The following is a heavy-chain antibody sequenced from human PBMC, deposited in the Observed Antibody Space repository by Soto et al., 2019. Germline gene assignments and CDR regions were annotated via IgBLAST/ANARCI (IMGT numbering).Heavy chain of an antibody. CDR2: IIPIFGTA. CDR3: ARGYTIFGVVIQNWFDP. D-gene: IGHD3-3*01. Sequence: GASVKVSCKASGGTFSSYAISWVRQAPGQGLEWMGGIIPIFGTANYAQKFQGRVTITADESTSTAYMELRSLRSEDTAVYYCARGYTIFGVVIQNWFDPWGQGTLVTVSS. CDR1: GGTFSSYA. V-gene: IGHV1-69*13. J-gene: IGHJ5*02.